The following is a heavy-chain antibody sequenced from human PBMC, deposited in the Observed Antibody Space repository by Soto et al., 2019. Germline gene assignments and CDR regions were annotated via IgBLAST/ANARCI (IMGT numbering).Heavy chain of an antibody. Sequence: SETLSLTCAVYGGSFSGYYWNWIRQPPGKGLEWIGEINHSGSTNYNPSLKSRVTISVDTSKNQFSLKLSSVTAADTAVYYCARDLYYDFWSGYQYWGQGTLVTVS. CDR1: GGSFSGYY. J-gene: IGHJ4*02. V-gene: IGHV4-34*01. CDR3: ARDLYYDFWSGYQY. D-gene: IGHD3-3*01. CDR2: INHSGST.